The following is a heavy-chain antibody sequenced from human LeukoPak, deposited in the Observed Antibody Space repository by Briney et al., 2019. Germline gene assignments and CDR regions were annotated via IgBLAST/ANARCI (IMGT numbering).Heavy chain of an antibody. CDR3: ARHWLTDPFDI. CDR1: SGSLYSYY. Sequence: SETVSLTCTVSSGSLYSYYWRCPPQPPGKDRVWIRYISGSGKTSYNPSLKGRVTISVDKSKNQFSLKLSSVTAADTAVYYCARHWLTDPFDIWGQGTMVTVSS. V-gene: IGHV4-59*08. CDR2: ISGSGKT. D-gene: IGHD6-19*01. J-gene: IGHJ3*02.